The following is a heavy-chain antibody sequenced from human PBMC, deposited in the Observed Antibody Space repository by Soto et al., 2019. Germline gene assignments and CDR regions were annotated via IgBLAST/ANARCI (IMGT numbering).Heavy chain of an antibody. CDR1: GFTFSTYA. J-gene: IGHJ3*02. V-gene: IGHV3-23*01. CDR3: AHPRGYGVFDAYDI. CDR2: ISANGAYT. D-gene: IGHD2-8*01. Sequence: EGQLLESGGGLVQPGGALRVSCAASGFTFSTYAMNWVRQAPGKGLAWVSAISANGAYTYYADSVKGRFTVSRANSVNALYLQMNSRRIEDTAVYYCAHPRGYGVFDAYDIWGQGPMVTVSS.